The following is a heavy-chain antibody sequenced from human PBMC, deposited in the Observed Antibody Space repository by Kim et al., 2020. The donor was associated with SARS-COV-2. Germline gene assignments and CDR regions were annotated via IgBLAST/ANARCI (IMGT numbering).Heavy chain of an antibody. J-gene: IGHJ5*02. Sequence: ASVKVSCKASGYTFTDYYMHWVRQAPGQGLEWMGRINPNIGGPNYAQKFQGRVTMTRDTSISTAYMELSRLRSDDKAVYYFARGYSSTWSDHWGQGTLVT. CDR3: ARGYSSTWSDH. D-gene: IGHD6-13*01. CDR1: GYTFTDYY. CDR2: INPNIGGP. V-gene: IGHV1-2*06.